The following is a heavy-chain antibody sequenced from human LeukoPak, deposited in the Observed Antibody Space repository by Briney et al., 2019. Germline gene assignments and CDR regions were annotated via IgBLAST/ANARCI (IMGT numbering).Heavy chain of an antibody. CDR3: ARAGYYDSSGYYARFDY. V-gene: IGHV3-48*01. Sequence: GGSLRLSCAASGFTFSDYSMNWVRQAPGKGLEGVSYISSSSSTIYYGDPVKGRFTISRDNAKNSLYLQMNSLRAEDTAVYYCARAGYYDSSGYYARFDYWGQGTLVTVSS. D-gene: IGHD3-22*01. CDR1: GFTFSDYS. J-gene: IGHJ4*02. CDR2: ISSSSSTI.